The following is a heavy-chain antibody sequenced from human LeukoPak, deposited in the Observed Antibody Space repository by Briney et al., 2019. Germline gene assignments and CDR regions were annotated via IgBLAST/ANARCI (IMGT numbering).Heavy chain of an antibody. CDR3: AKVRWDVVVPAASFDY. V-gene: IGHV3-23*01. Sequence: PGGSLRLSCAASGFTFSSYAMSWVRQAPGKGLELVSAISGSGGSTYYADSVKGRFTISRDNSKNTLYLQMNSLRAEDTAVYYCAKVRWDVVVPAASFDYWGQGTLVTVSS. CDR1: GFTFSSYA. D-gene: IGHD2-2*01. J-gene: IGHJ4*02. CDR2: ISGSGGST.